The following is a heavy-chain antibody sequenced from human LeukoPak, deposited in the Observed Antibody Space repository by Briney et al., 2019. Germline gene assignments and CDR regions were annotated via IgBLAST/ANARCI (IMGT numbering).Heavy chain of an antibody. CDR3: GRDVPSSGYASDY. Sequence: ASVKVSCKASGYTFTAYYMHWLRQAPGQGLEWMAWISINSGDTKYAQKFQGRVTMTRDTSISTAYMELSSLTSDDTAVYYCGRDVPSSGYASDYWGQGTLVTVSS. V-gene: IGHV1-2*02. CDR2: ISINSGDT. D-gene: IGHD3-22*01. J-gene: IGHJ4*02. CDR1: GYTFTAYY.